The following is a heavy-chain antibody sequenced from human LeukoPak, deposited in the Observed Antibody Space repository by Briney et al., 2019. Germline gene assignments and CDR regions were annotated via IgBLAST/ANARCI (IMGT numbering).Heavy chain of an antibody. D-gene: IGHD3-10*01. J-gene: IGHJ4*02. CDR1: GYTFTSYG. CDR3: ARDLDYGSGIYYFDY. Sequence: VASVKVSCKASGYTFTSYGISWVRQAPGQGLEWMGWVSAYNGNTNYAQKLQGRVTMTTDTSTSTAYMELRSLRSDDTAVYYCARDLDYGSGIYYFDYWGQGTLVTVSS. V-gene: IGHV1-18*01. CDR2: VSAYNGNT.